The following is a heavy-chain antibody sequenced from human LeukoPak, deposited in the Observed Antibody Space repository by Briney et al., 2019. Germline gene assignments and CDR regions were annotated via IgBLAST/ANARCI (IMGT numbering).Heavy chain of an antibody. V-gene: IGHV1-18*01. CDR2: ISAYKGNT. D-gene: IGHD3-22*01. CDR1: GYTFTSYG. Sequence: ASVKVSFKASGYTFTSYGISWVRQAPGQGLEWMRWISAYKGNTNYAQKLQGRVTMTTDTSTSTAYMELRSLRSDDTAVYYCARDSSGYQSPDAFDIWGQGTMVTVSS. J-gene: IGHJ3*02. CDR3: ARDSSGYQSPDAFDI.